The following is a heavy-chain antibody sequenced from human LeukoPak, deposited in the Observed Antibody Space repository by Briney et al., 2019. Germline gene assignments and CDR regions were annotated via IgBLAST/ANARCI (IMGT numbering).Heavy chain of an antibody. J-gene: IGHJ4*02. CDR1: GGSISTSY. D-gene: IGHD2-2*01. CDR3: ARTSLSSYCSSTSCYASYFDY. Sequence: SETLSLTCTVSGGSISTSYWNWVRQPPGKGLEWIGYILYSGSTNYNPSLENRVTISVDTSKNRFSLKLSSVTAADTAVYYCARTSLSSYCSSTSCYASYFDYWGQGTLVTVSS. V-gene: IGHV4-59*08. CDR2: ILYSGST.